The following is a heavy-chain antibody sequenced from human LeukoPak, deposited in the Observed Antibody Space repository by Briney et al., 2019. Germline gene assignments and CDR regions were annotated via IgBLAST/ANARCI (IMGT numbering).Heavy chain of an antibody. J-gene: IGHJ2*01. CDR3: AGRTYYYDSSGYYGHWYFDL. Sequence: SETLSLTCTVSGYSISSGYYWGWIRQPPGEGLEWIGSIYHSGSTYYNPSLKSRVTISVDTSKNQFSLKLSSVTAADTAVYYCAGRTYYYDSSGYYGHWYFDLWGRGTLVTVSP. D-gene: IGHD3-22*01. CDR2: IYHSGST. V-gene: IGHV4-38-2*02. CDR1: GYSISSGYY.